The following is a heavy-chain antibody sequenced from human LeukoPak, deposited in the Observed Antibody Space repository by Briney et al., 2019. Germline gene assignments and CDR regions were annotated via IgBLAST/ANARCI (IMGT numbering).Heavy chain of an antibody. CDR1: GFTFSYFW. CDR2: IFPSGGEI. Sequence: GSLRLSCAASGFTFSYFWMSWVRQPPGKGLEWVSSIFPSGGEIHYADSVRGRFTISRDNSKSTLSLQMNSLRAEDTAIYYCATYRQVLLPFESWGQGTLVTVSS. D-gene: IGHD2-8*02. CDR3: ATYRQVLLPFES. V-gene: IGHV3-23*01. J-gene: IGHJ4*02.